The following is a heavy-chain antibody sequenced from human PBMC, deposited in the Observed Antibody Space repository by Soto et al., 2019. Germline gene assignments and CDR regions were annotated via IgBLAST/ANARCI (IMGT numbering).Heavy chain of an antibody. CDR2: INAGNGNT. D-gene: IGHD6-19*01. CDR1: GYTFTGYA. V-gene: IGHV1-3*05. J-gene: IGHJ4*02. Sequence: QVQLVQSGAEEKKPGASVKVSCKASGYTFTGYAMHWVRQAPGQRLEWMGWINAGNGNTKYSQKFQGRVTITRDTSASTAYMELSSVRSEDTAVYYCAGAVAVAADFDYWGQGTLVTVSS. CDR3: AGAVAVAADFDY.